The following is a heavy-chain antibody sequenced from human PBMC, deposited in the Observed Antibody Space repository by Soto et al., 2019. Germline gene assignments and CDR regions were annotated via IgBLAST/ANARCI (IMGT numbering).Heavy chain of an antibody. CDR2: IRPDSGDT. Sequence: ASVKVSCKASGYTFTGHYIHWVRQAPGQGLEWMGWIRPDSGDTNYAQNFQGRVTMTRDTSITTVYIEVTRLRFDDTAVYYCARRHTMDTGPFRKVYPCFDPWGQGTQVTVSS. V-gene: IGHV1-2*02. CDR3: ARRHTMDTGPFRKVYPCFDP. D-gene: IGHD2-8*01. J-gene: IGHJ5*02. CDR1: GYTFTGHY.